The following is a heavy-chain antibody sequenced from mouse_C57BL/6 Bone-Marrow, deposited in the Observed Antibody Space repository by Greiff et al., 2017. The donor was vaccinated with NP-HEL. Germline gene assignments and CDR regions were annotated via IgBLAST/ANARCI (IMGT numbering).Heavy chain of an antibody. J-gene: IGHJ2*01. Sequence: EVMLVESGGDLVKPGGSLKLSCAASGFTFSSYGMSWVRQTPDKRLEWVATISSGGRYTYYPDSVKGRFTISRDNAKNTLYLQMSSLKSEDTAMYYCARRGGLDYWGQGTTLTVSS. CDR1: GFTFSSYG. CDR3: ARRGGLDY. CDR2: ISSGGRYT. V-gene: IGHV5-6*02.